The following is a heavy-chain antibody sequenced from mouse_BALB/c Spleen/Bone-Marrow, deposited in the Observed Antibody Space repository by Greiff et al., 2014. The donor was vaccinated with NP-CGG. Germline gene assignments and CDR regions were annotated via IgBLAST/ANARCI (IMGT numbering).Heavy chain of an antibody. V-gene: IGHV1-54*01. CDR1: GYAFTNYL. CDR3: VRAITDAMDY. D-gene: IGHD2-4*01. J-gene: IGHJ4*01. CDR2: INSGSGGT. Sequence: QVQLQQSGAELVRPGTSVKVSCKGSGYAFTNYLIEWVKQRPGQGLEWIGVINSGSGGTKYNEKFKGKATLTADKSSSTAYMQLSSLTSDDSAVYFCVRAITDAMDYGGQGTSVTVSS.